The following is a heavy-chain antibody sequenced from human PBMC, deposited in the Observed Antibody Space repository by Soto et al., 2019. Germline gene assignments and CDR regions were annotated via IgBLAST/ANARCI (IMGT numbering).Heavy chain of an antibody. Sequence: QLQLQESGPGLVKPSETLSLTCTVSGGSISSSSYYWGWIRQPPGKGLEWIVSIYYSGSTYYNPSLKGRVTISVDTSKNQFSLKLSSVTAADTAVYYCARLDSSSWYWVGYFDYWGQGTLVTVSS. CDR2: IYYSGST. V-gene: IGHV4-39*01. J-gene: IGHJ4*02. D-gene: IGHD6-13*01. CDR3: ARLDSSSWYWVGYFDY. CDR1: GGSISSSSYY.